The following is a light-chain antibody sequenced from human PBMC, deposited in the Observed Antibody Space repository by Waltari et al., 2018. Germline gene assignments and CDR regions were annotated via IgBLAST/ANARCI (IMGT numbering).Light chain of an antibody. CDR3: LLSYGGARV. J-gene: IGLJ2*01. Sequence: QAVVTQEPSLTVSTGGTSTLTCGSSPGAVTTGHYPYRFPQKSGRAPRTLISDTSNKHSWTPARFSGSLLGGKAALTLSGAQPEDEAEYYCLLSYGGARVFGGGTKLTVL. CDR2: DTS. V-gene: IGLV7-46*01. CDR1: PGAVTTGHY.